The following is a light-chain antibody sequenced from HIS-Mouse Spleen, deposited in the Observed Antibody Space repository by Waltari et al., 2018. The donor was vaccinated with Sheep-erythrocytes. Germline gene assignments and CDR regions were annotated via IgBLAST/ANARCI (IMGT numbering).Light chain of an antibody. J-gene: IGLJ1*01. Sequence: QSALTQPRSVSGSPGQSVPISCTGTSSDLGGYNYVSWYQQHPGKAPKLMIYDVSKRPSGVPDRFSGSKSGNTASLTISGLQAEDEADYYCCSYAGSYNHVFATGTKVTVL. CDR3: CSYAGSYNHV. CDR1: SSDLGGYNY. V-gene: IGLV2-11*01. CDR2: DVS.